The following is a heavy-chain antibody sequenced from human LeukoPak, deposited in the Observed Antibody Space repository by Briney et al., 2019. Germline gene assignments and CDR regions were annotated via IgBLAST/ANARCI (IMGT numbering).Heavy chain of an antibody. D-gene: IGHD3-3*01. CDR1: GGSISSSSYY. CDR2: IYYSGST. J-gene: IGHJ5*02. V-gene: IGHV4-39*01. CDR3: ARQSYDFWSGYLNWFDP. Sequence: SETLSLTCTVSGGSISSSSYYWGWIRQPPGKGLEWIGSIYYSGSTYYNPSLKSRVTISVDTSKNQFSLKLSSVTAADTAVYYCARQSYDFWSGYLNWFDPWGQGTPVTVSS.